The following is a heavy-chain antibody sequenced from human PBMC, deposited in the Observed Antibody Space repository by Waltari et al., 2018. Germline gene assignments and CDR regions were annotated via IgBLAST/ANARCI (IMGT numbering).Heavy chain of an antibody. CDR2: IWYDGSNK. V-gene: IGHV3-33*08. D-gene: IGHD6-13*01. Sequence: QVQLVESGGGVVQPGRSLRLSCAASGFTFSSYGMPWARQAPGKGLGWVAVIWYDGSNKYYADSVKGRFTISRDNSKNTLYLQMNSLRAEDTAMYYCAYSSSWYYFDYWGQGTLVTVSS. CDR3: AYSSSWYYFDY. J-gene: IGHJ4*02. CDR1: GFTFSSYG.